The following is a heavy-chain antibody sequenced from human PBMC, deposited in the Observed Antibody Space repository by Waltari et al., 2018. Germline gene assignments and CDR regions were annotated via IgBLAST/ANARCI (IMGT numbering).Heavy chain of an antibody. CDR3: VREGNWYFDL. Sequence: EVQLVESGGGLVQLGGSGRLSCAAFGCPLRTYDMHWVRQVKGKGLEWVSAIGTGGDTYYPDSVRGRFTISRENAKNSLDLQMNSLRAGDTAVYYCVREGNWYFDLWGRGTLVTVSS. J-gene: IGHJ2*01. CDR1: GCPLRTYD. CDR2: IGTGGDT. V-gene: IGHV3-13*04.